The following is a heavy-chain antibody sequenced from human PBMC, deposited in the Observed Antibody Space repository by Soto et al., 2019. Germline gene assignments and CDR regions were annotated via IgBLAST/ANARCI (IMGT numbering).Heavy chain of an antibody. V-gene: IGHV3-48*02. CDR2: ITTTSGTT. Sequence: GGSLRLSCAASGFTFSSFTMNWVRQAPGKGLEWVSYITTTSGTTYYAGSVKGRFIISRDNAKNSLYLQMNSLRDEDTAVYFCASSGIRGWYFDLWGRGTLVTVSS. D-gene: IGHD6-19*01. CDR3: ASSGIRGWYFDL. CDR1: GFTFSSFT. J-gene: IGHJ2*01.